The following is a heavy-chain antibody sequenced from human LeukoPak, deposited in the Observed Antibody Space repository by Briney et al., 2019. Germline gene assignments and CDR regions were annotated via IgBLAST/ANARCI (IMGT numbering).Heavy chain of an antibody. D-gene: IGHD3-22*01. Sequence: ASVTVSCKASGYSFIDYYMHWVRQAPGQGLEWVGWINPNSGDTNYAQNFQGRVTMTRDTSITTAYMELSRLRSDDTAVYYCARGGPSYDGSPYSPYSWGQGTLVTVSS. CDR2: INPNSGDT. CDR3: ARGGPSYDGSPYSPYS. CDR1: GYSFIDYY. V-gene: IGHV1-2*02. J-gene: IGHJ4*02.